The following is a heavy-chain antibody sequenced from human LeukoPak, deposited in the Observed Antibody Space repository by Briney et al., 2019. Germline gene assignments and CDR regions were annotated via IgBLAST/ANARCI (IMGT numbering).Heavy chain of an antibody. D-gene: IGHD2-15*01. CDR1: GFTVSSNY. J-gene: IGHJ5*02. V-gene: IGHV3-23*01. CDR3: AKLGIVVVVAATTWFDP. Sequence: PGGSLRLSCAASGFTVSSNYMGWVRQAPGKGLEWVSAISGSGGSTYYADSVKGRFTISRDNSKNTLYLQMNSLRAEDTAVYYCAKLGIVVVVAATTWFDPWGQGTLVTVSS. CDR2: ISGSGGST.